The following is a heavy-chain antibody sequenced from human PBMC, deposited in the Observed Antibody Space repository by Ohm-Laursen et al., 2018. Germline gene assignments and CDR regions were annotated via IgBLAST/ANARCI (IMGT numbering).Heavy chain of an antibody. D-gene: IGHD1-14*01. CDR1: GGSFSSYY. J-gene: IGHJ4*02. V-gene: IGHV4-59*10. CDR3: ASASTMGFDY. Sequence: SDTLSLTWAVYGGSFSSYYWSWIRQPAGKGLEWIGRIYTSGSTNYNPSLKSRVTMSVDTSKNQFSLKLSSVTAADTAVYYCASASTMGFDYWGQGTLVTVSS. CDR2: IYTSGST.